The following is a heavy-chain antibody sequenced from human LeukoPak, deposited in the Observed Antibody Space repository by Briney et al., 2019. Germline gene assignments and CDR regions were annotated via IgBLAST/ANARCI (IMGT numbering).Heavy chain of an antibody. J-gene: IGHJ3*02. CDR1: GYSISSGYY. D-gene: IGHD3-22*01. V-gene: IGHV4-38-2*02. CDR2: IYHCGST. CDR3: ARDLRLGDSSGYYYSAAFDI. Sequence: SETLSLTCAVSGYSISSGYYWGWIRQPPGKGLEWIGSIYHCGSTYYNPSLKSRVTISVDTSKNQFSLKLSSVTAADTAVYYCARDLRLGDSSGYYYSAAFDIWGQGTMVTVSS.